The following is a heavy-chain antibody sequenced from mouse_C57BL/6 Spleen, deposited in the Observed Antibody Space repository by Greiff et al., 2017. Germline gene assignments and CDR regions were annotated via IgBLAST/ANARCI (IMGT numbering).Heavy chain of an antibody. CDR1: GFNIKDYY. J-gene: IGHJ4*01. V-gene: IGHV14-2*01. CDR2: IDPEDGET. CDR3: ARSTLVPTGSMDY. D-gene: IGHD1-1*01. Sequence: EVKLMESGAELVKPGASVKLSCTASGFNIKDYYMHWVKQRTEQGLEWIGRIDPEDGETKYAPTFQGKATITADTSSNPANLQLSSLTSEDTAVYYCARSTLVPTGSMDYWGQGTSVTVSS.